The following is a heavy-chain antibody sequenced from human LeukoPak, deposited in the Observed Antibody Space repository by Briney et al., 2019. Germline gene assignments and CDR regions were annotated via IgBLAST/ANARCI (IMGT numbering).Heavy chain of an antibody. CDR2: ISYDGSNK. CDR1: GFTFSSSA. V-gene: IGHV3-30*04. Sequence: GGSLRLSCAASGFTFSSSAMSWVRQAPGKGLEWVAVISYDGSNKYYADSVKGRFTVSRDNSKNTLYLQMNSLRAEDTAVYYCARDSYYYDSSGYYPGGMDVWGQGTTVTVSS. CDR3: ARDSYYYDSSGYYPGGMDV. D-gene: IGHD3-22*01. J-gene: IGHJ6*02.